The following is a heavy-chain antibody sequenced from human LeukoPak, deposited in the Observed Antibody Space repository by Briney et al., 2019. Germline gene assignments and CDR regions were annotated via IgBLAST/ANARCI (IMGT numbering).Heavy chain of an antibody. CDR2: ISYDGSNK. D-gene: IGHD3-10*01. Sequence: PGRSLRLSCAASGFTFSSYAMHWVRQAPGKGLEWVAVISYDGSNKYCADSVKGRFTISRDNSKNTLYLQMNSLRAEDTAVYYCARPLDSADSFSAFDIWGQGTMVTVSS. J-gene: IGHJ3*02. CDR1: GFTFSSYA. CDR3: ARPLDSADSFSAFDI. V-gene: IGHV3-30-3*01.